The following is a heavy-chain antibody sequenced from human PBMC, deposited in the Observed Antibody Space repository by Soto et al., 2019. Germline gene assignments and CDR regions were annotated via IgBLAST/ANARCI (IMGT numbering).Heavy chain of an antibody. CDR2: INPSGGRT. CDR1: GNSFTTYY. CDR3: AGLYHYDSSGYYDY. Sequence: ASVKVSCKASGNSFTTYYMHWVLQAPGQGLEWMGIINPSGGRTTYAQKFQGRVTMTRDTSTSTFHMELSSLTSEDTAVYYCAGLYHYDSSGYYDYWGQGTLVTVSS. V-gene: IGHV1-46*01. J-gene: IGHJ4*02. D-gene: IGHD3-22*01.